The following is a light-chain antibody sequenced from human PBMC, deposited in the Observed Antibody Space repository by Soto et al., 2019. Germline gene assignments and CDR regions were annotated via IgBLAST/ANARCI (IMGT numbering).Light chain of an antibody. J-gene: IGKJ1*01. CDR2: SAS. V-gene: IGKV3-15*01. CDR1: QSVSTM. Sequence: IVMTQSPATMSVAPGERATLSCRASQSVSTMVAWYQQRSGQAPRLLIYSASTRAIGAPARLSGSGSGTDFTLTITSLQSEDFGLYHCQQYKDWPTTFGQGTKVDIK. CDR3: QQYKDWPTT.